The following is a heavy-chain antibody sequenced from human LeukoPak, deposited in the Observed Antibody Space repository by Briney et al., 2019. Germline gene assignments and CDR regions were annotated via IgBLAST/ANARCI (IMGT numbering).Heavy chain of an antibody. CDR2: ISGTGGST. V-gene: IGHV3-23*01. D-gene: IGHD3-9*01. Sequence: GGSLRLSCAASGFTFSTYAMTWVRQAPGKGLEWVSLISGTGGSTYYADSVKGRFTISRDNSKNTLYLQMNSLRAEDTAVYYCAKSLRYPWFDPWGQGTLVTVSS. J-gene: IGHJ5*02. CDR1: GFTFSTYA. CDR3: AKSLRYPWFDP.